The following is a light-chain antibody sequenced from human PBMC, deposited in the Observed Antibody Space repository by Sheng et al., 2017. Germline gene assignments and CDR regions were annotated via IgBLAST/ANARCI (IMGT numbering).Light chain of an antibody. J-gene: IGKJ5*01. CDR3: QHYNNWPMT. Sequence: EIVMTQSPATLSVSPGERATLSCRASQSVSNNLAWYQQKPGQAPRLLIYAASTRATGIPARFXGGGSGTDFTLTISSLQSEDFAVYFCQHYNNWPMTFGQGTRLEIK. V-gene: IGKV3-15*01. CDR1: QSVSNN. CDR2: AAS.